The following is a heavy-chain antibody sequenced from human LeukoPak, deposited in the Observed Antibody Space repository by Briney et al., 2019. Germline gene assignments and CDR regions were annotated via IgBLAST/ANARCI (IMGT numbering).Heavy chain of an antibody. Sequence: SETLSLTCTVSGGSISSSIYYWGWIRQSPGKGLEWIGSFYYRGSTYYNPSLKSRVTIFVDTSKNQFSLKLSSVTAADTAVYYCARSSYFDYWGQGTLVTVSS. CDR1: GGSISSSIYY. V-gene: IGHV4-39*01. J-gene: IGHJ4*02. CDR3: ARSSYFDY. CDR2: FYYRGST.